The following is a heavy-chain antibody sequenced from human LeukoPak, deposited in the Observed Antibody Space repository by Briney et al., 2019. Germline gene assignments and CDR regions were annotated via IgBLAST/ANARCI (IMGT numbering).Heavy chain of an antibody. Sequence: SETLSLTCTVSGGSISSYYWSWIRQPPGKGLEWIGYIYYSGSTNYNPSLKSRVTISVDTSKNQFSLKLSSVTAADTAVYYYARRIYGGNSRRWFDPWGQGTLVTVSS. CDR3: ARRIYGGNSRRWFDP. CDR1: GGSISSYY. CDR2: IYYSGST. V-gene: IGHV4-59*08. J-gene: IGHJ5*02. D-gene: IGHD4-23*01.